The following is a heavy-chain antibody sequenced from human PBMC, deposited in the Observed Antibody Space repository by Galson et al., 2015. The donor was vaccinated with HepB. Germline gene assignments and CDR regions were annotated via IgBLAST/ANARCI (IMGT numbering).Heavy chain of an antibody. Sequence: SLRLSCAASGFTFSSYGMHWVRQAPGKGLEWVAVIWYDGSNKYYADSVKGRFTISRDNSKNTLYLQMNSLRAEDTAVYYCAREAGRAVVPAALVDYWGQGTLVTVSS. CDR1: GFTFSSYG. J-gene: IGHJ4*02. V-gene: IGHV3-33*01. CDR2: IWYDGSNK. D-gene: IGHD2-2*01. CDR3: AREAGRAVVPAALVDY.